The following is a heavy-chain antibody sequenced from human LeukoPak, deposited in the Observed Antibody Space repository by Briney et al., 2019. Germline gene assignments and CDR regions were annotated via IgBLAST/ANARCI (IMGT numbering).Heavy chain of an antibody. Sequence: SGPTLVEPTQTLTLTCTFSGFSLSTSGVCVGWIRQPSGKALEWLALIYWDDDKRYSPSLKSRLTITKDTSKNQVVLTMTNMDPVDTATYYCAHGQTGVDQFDYWGQGTLVTVSS. V-gene: IGHV2-5*02. CDR1: GFSLSTSGVC. CDR2: IYWDDDK. D-gene: IGHD3-3*01. CDR3: AHGQTGVDQFDY. J-gene: IGHJ4*02.